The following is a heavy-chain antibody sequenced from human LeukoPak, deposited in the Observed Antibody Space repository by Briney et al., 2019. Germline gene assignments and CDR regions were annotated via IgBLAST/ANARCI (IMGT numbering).Heavy chain of an antibody. Sequence: GGSLRLSCAASGFTFSSYAMHWVRQAPGKGLEWVAVISYDGSNKYYADSVKGRFTISRDNAKNSLYLQMNSLRDEDTAVYYCARDYYVSGTYRFDYWGQGTLVTVSS. CDR2: ISYDGSNK. CDR1: GFTFSSYA. CDR3: ARDYYVSGTYRFDY. V-gene: IGHV3-30-3*01. J-gene: IGHJ4*02. D-gene: IGHD3-10*01.